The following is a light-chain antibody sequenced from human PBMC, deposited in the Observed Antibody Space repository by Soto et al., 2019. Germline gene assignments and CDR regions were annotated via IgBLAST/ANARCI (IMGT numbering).Light chain of an antibody. CDR2: SNT. CDR1: SSNIGAGYD. J-gene: IGLJ1*01. Sequence: QSVLTQPPSVSGAPGQRVTISCTGSSSNIGAGYDAHWYQHLPGTAPKLLIYSNTNRPSGVPDRFSGSKSGTSASLAITGIQAQDDADYYCQSYDSSLSIYVFGSGTKVTV. CDR3: QSYDSSLSIYV. V-gene: IGLV1-40*01.